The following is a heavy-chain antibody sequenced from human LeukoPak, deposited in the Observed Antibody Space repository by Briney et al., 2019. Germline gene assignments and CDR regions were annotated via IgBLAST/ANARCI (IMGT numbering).Heavy chain of an antibody. CDR2: ISSSSSYI. V-gene: IGHV3-21*01. D-gene: IGHD3-3*01. Sequence: GGSLRLSCAASGFTFSSYSMNWVRQAPGKGLEWVSSISSSSSYIYYADSVKGRFTISRDNAKNSLYLQMNSLRAEDTAVYYCARDKLPQFLEWSGAFDIWGQGTMVTVSS. CDR3: ARDKLPQFLEWSGAFDI. J-gene: IGHJ3*02. CDR1: GFTFSSYS.